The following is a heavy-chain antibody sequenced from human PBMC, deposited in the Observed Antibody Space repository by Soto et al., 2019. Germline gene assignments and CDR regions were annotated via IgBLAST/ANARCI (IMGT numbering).Heavy chain of an antibody. Sequence: QLVESGGDVVQPGRSLRLSCAAPGFTFSSYGMHWVRQTPGKGLEWVAVISFDGSNKYYADSVKGRFTISRDNSKNTLYLQGNSLRAEDTAVYYCATGYGGNSGRLVYWGQGTLVTVSS. V-gene: IGHV3-30*03. J-gene: IGHJ4*02. CDR2: ISFDGSNK. D-gene: IGHD4-17*01. CDR1: GFTFSSYG. CDR3: ATGYGGNSGRLVY.